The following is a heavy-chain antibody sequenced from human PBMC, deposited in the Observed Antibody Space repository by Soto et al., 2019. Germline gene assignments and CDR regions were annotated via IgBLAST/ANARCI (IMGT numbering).Heavy chain of an antibody. CDR1: GFTFRSYV. V-gene: IGHV3-30*19. Sequence: QVQLVEAGGGVVHPGTSLRLSCVGSGFTFRSYVIHCVRQAPGKGLEWVALTSYDGSNKYYDDSMKGRFTISRDNSRNTVDLQMDSLRLEDTALYYCARWGTTGGLDVWGQGTLVSVSS. D-gene: IGHD3-16*01. CDR2: TSYDGSNK. CDR3: ARWGTTGGLDV. J-gene: IGHJ4*02.